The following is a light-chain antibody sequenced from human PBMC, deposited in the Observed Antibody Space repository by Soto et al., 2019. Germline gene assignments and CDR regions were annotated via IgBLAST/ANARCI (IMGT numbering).Light chain of an antibody. V-gene: IGLV3-21*02. CDR2: DDT. CDR1: NIGSKT. J-gene: IGLJ1*01. CDR3: QVWDSSSDHYV. Sequence: SYELTQPPSVSVAPGQTASIACGGNNIGSKTVHWYQQRPGQAPVLVVYDDTDRPSGIPERFSGSNSGNTATLTISRVEAGDEADYHCQVWDSSSDHYVFGTGTRSPS.